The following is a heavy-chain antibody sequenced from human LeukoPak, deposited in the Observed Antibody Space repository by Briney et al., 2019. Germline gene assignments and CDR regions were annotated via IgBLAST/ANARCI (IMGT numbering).Heavy chain of an antibody. V-gene: IGHV3-7*01. D-gene: IGHD6-13*01. Sequence: GGALRLSCAVSGYSLSGYWMTWVREAPGGGLEWVANIKQDGSEKNYVDSVKGRFTISRDNAENSLFLQMNSLRVEDTAVYYCAREWQGGIAAAGTRIEGDYWGQGTLVAVSS. CDR3: AREWQGGIAAAGTRIEGDY. CDR2: IKQDGSEK. J-gene: IGHJ4*02. CDR1: GYSLSGYW.